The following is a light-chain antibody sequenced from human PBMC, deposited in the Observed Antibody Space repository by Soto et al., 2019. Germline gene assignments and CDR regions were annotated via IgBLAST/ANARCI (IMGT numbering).Light chain of an antibody. Sequence: EIVLTQSPGTLSLSPGEIATLSCRASQSGSSSYLAWYQQRPGQAPRLLIYGASSRAAGIPDRFSGSGSGTDFALTIARLEPEAFAVYYCQQYDSSPSFGPGTKVDIK. CDR2: GAS. CDR1: QSGSSSY. J-gene: IGKJ3*01. V-gene: IGKV3-20*01. CDR3: QQYDSSPS.